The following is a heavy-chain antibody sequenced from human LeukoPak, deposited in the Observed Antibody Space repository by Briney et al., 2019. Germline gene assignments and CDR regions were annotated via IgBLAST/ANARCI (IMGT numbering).Heavy chain of an antibody. CDR1: GFTFSSYA. CDR3: AKGVRGVIIPFGAFDI. J-gene: IGHJ3*02. V-gene: IGHV3-23*01. Sequence: PGGSLRLSCAASGFTFSSYAMSWVRQAPGKGLEWVSAISGSGGRTYYADSVKGRFTISRDNSKNTLYLQMNSLRAEDTAVYYCAKGVRGVIIPFGAFDIWGQGTMVTVSS. CDR2: ISGSGGRT. D-gene: IGHD3-10*01.